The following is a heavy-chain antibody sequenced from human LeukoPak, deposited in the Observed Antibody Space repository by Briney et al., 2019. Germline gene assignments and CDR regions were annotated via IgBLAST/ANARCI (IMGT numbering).Heavy chain of an antibody. CDR2: VHLSGRT. J-gene: IGHJ4*02. Sequence: SETLSLTCGVSGGSISTTNWWTWVRQPPGEGLAWIGEVHLSGRTHYNPSLESRVTMSVDMSENHISLRLTSVTAADTAVYYCAREGGPYRPLDYSGQGTLVTVSS. CDR3: AREGGPYRPLDY. V-gene: IGHV4-4*02. CDR1: GGSISTTNW.